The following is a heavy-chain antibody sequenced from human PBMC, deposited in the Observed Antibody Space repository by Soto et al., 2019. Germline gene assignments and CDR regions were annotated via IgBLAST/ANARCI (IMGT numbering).Heavy chain of an antibody. CDR2: IYYSGST. J-gene: IGHJ4*02. Sequence: QVQLQESGPGLVKPWETLSLTCTVSGGSISSYYWSWIRQPPGKGLEWIGYIYYSGSTNYNPSLKSRVTISVDTSKNQFSLKLSSVTAADTAVYYCASGLVVPGAPGTFDYWGQGTLVTVSS. V-gene: IGHV4-59*08. D-gene: IGHD2-15*01. CDR3: ASGLVVPGAPGTFDY. CDR1: GGSISSYY.